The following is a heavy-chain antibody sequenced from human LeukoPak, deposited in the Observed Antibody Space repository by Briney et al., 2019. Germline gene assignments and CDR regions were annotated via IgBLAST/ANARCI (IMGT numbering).Heavy chain of an antibody. CDR3: ARSARQWPFDY. CDR2: INPSGGST. V-gene: IGHV1-46*01. D-gene: IGHD6-19*01. J-gene: IGHJ4*02. CDR1: GYTFTSYY. Sequence: ASVKVSCKASGYTFTSYYMHWVRQAPGQGLEWMGIINPSGGSTSYAQKFQGRVTMTRDTSTSTVYMELSSLRSEDTAVYYWARSARQWPFDYWGQGTLVTVSS.